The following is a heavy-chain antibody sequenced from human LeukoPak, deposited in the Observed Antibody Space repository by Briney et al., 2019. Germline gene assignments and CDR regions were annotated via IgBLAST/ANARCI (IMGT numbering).Heavy chain of an antibody. V-gene: IGHV1-2*04. CDR2: INPNSGGT. D-gene: IGHD4-17*01. CDR1: GYTFTGYY. CDR3: ARDPDYGDYLPLDY. Sequence: ASVKVSCKASGYTFTGYYMHWVRQAPGQGLEWMGWINPNSGGTNYAQKFQGWVTMTRDTSISTAYMELSRLRSDDTAVYYCARDPDYGDYLPLDYWGQGTLVTVSS. J-gene: IGHJ4*02.